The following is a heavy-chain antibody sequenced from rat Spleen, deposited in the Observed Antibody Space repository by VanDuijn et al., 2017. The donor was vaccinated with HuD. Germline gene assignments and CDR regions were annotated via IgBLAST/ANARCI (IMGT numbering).Heavy chain of an antibody. Sequence: EVQLVESGGGLVQPGRSLKLSCAASGFTFSDYYMAWVRQAPTKGLEWFASIRTGGDNTYYRDSVKGRFTISRDNAKSTLYLQMDSLRSEDTATYYCATYGGNVMDAWGQGASVTVSS. CDR2: IRTGGDNT. J-gene: IGHJ4*01. V-gene: IGHV5-25*01. CDR1: GFTFSDYY. CDR3: ATYGGNVMDA. D-gene: IGHD1-11*01.